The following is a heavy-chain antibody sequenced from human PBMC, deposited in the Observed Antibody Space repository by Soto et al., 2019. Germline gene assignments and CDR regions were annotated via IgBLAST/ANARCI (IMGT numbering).Heavy chain of an antibody. CDR1: GFTFSSYS. Sequence: PGGSLRLSCAASGFTFSSYSMNWVRQAPGKGLEWVSYISSSSSTIYYADSVKGRFTISRDNAKNSLYLQMNSLRAEDTAVYYCARDSTYYDILTGYYIDYWGQGTLVTVSS. J-gene: IGHJ4*02. CDR3: ARDSTYYDILTGYYIDY. CDR2: ISSSSSTI. D-gene: IGHD3-9*01. V-gene: IGHV3-48*01.